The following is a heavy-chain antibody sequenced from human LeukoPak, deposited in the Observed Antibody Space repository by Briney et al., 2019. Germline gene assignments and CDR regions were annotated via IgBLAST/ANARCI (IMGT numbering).Heavy chain of an antibody. CDR1: GGSFSGYY. CDR3: ARLVDY. J-gene: IGHJ4*02. Sequence: SETLSLTCAVYGGSFSGYYWSWIRQPPGKGLEWIGEIYHSGSTNYNPSLKSRVTISVDKSKNQFSLKLSSVTAADTAVYYCARLVDYWGQGTLVTVSS. CDR2: IYHSGST. V-gene: IGHV4-34*01.